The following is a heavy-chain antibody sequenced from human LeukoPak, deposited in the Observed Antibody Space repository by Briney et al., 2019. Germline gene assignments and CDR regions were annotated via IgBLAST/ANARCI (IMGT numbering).Heavy chain of an antibody. CDR3: AREVGYCSGGICYSYFDY. Sequence: KPSETLSLTCTVSGGSISNYYWSWIRQPPGKGLEWIGYIYYSGSTNYNASLTNRVTISVDTYKNQFSLKLSSVTAADTAVYYCAREVGYCSGGICYSYFDYWGQGTLVTVSS. V-gene: IGHV4-59*01. J-gene: IGHJ4*02. CDR2: IYYSGST. D-gene: IGHD2-15*01. CDR1: GGSISNYY.